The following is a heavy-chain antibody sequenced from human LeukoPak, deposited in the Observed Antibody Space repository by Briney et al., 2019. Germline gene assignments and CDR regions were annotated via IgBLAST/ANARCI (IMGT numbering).Heavy chain of an antibody. CDR3: ARELVSLGTGYFDL. Sequence: LGGSLRLSCQSFGFSFGTFGLTWVRQAPGKGLEWVSGITGSSTWTYYADSVRGRFTISRDNSKNSLHLQMNNLTADDTAIYYCARELVSLGTGYFDLWGRGTLVTVAS. D-gene: IGHD3/OR15-3a*01. CDR2: ITGSSTWT. V-gene: IGHV3-23*01. CDR1: GFSFGTFG. J-gene: IGHJ2*01.